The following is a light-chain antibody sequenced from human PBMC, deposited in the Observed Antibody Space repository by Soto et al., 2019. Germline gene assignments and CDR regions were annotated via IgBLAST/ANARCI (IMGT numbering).Light chain of an antibody. CDR2: RNN. CDR3: GGWDDSLSGPV. CDR1: SSNIGSNT. J-gene: IGLJ2*01. V-gene: IGLV1-47*01. Sequence: QSVLTQPPSASGTPGQRVTISCSGSSSNIGSNTVNWYRQFPGTAPKLLIQRNNQRPSGVPARFSGSKSGTSAPLAISGLRSEDEADYYCGGWDDSLSGPVFGGGTKLTVL.